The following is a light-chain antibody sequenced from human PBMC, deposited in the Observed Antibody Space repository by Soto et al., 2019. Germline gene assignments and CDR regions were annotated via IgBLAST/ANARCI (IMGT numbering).Light chain of an antibody. CDR2: DDH. J-gene: IGLJ7*01. Sequence: QSVLTKPPSVSAAPGQKVTLSCSGSSSNIGKNYVSWYQHLPGTAPKLLIYDDHERPSGIPDRFSGSKSGTSATLGITGLQTGDEADYYCGTWDDSLTAAVFGGGTQLTVL. CDR1: SSNIGKNY. CDR3: GTWDDSLTAAV. V-gene: IGLV1-51*01.